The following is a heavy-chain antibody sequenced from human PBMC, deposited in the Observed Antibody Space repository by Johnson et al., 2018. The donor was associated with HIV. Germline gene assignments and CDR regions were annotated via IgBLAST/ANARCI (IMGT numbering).Heavy chain of an antibody. Sequence: QVQLVESGGGLVKPGGSLRLSCAASGFTFSSYAMHWVRQAPGKGLEWVAVISYDGSNKYYADSVKGRFTISRDNSKNTLYLQMNSLRAEDTAVYYCARYSWNVGAFDIWGQGTMVTVSS. V-gene: IGHV3-30-3*01. CDR3: ARYSWNVGAFDI. D-gene: IGHD1-20*01. J-gene: IGHJ3*02. CDR2: ISYDGSNK. CDR1: GFTFSSYA.